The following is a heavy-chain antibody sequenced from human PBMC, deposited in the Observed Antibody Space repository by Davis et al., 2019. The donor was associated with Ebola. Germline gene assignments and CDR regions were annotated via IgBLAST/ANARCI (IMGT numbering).Heavy chain of an antibody. D-gene: IGHD3-10*01. V-gene: IGHV4-39*01. J-gene: IGHJ5*02. Sequence: MPSETLSLTCTVSGGSISSSSYYWGWIRQPPGKGLEWIGSIYYSGCTYYNPSLKSRVTISVDTSKNQFSLKLSSVTAADTAVHYCARHELIGELLFSWFDPWGQGTLVTVSS. CDR1: GGSISSSSYY. CDR2: IYYSGCT. CDR3: ARHELIGELLFSWFDP.